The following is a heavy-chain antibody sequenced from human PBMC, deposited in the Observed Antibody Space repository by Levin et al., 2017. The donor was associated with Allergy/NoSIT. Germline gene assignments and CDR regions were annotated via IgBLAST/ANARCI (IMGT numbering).Heavy chain of an antibody. Sequence: GGSLRLSCAASGFTFSNYWMHWVRQVPGRGLVWISYINPDGSSTSYADSVKGRFTISRDNAKNMLYLQMSSLRAEDTAVYYCLRVSASRPVPFDYWGQGTLVTVSS. CDR1: GFTFSNYW. CDR3: LRVSASRPVPFDY. V-gene: IGHV3-74*01. J-gene: IGHJ4*02. CDR2: INPDGSST. D-gene: IGHD2-21*01.